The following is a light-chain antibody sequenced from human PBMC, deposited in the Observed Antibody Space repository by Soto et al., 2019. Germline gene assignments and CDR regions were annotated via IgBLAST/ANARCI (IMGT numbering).Light chain of an antibody. CDR2: DAS. CDR1: QSTSNW. CDR3: QQYNSYPWT. J-gene: IGKJ1*01. Sequence: DIQMTQSPSTLPASVGDRFTITCRASQSTSNWLAWYQQKPGKAPKLLIYDASSLESGVPSRFSGSGSGTEFTLTITSLQPDDFATYYCQQYNSYPWTFGQGTKVDIK. V-gene: IGKV1-5*01.